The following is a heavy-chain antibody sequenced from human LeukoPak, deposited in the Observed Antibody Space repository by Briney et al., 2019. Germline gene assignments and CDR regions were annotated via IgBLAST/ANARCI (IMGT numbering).Heavy chain of an antibody. CDR2: IKQDGSEK. D-gene: IGHD1-26*01. V-gene: IGHV3-7*01. Sequence: GGSLRLSCAASGLTFRNYGMHWVRQAPGKGLEGLANIKQDGSEKYYVDSVKGRFIISRDNAKNSLYVQMKSLRADDTAVYYCVRLIVGAIDYWGQGTLVTVSS. J-gene: IGHJ4*02. CDR3: VRLIVGAIDY. CDR1: GLTFRNYG.